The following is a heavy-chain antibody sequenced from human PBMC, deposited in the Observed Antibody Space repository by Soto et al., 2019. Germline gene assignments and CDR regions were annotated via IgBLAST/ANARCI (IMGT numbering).Heavy chain of an antibody. CDR1: GFTFSNFA. CDR3: ASDLNFDTATRLCGQEVDS. J-gene: IGHJ5*01. V-gene: IGHV3-23*01. Sequence: EVQLLESGGGLVQPWGSLRLSCAASGFTFSNFAMSWVRQAPGKGLEWVSAVSRSGGSTTYADSVKGRFATSRDNSKKTLDLHMDNRKSRVTATYFCASDLNFDTATRLCGQEVDSSGQGTLVTVSS. CDR2: VSRSGGST. D-gene: IGHD5-18*01.